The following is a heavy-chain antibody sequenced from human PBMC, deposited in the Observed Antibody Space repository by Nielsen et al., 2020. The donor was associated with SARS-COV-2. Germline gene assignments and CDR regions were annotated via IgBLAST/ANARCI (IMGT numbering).Heavy chain of an antibody. CDR2: FDPEDGET. Sequence: ASVKVSCKVSGYTLTELSMHWVRQAPGKGLEWMGGFDPEDGETIYAQKFQGRVTMTEDTSTDTAYMELSSLRSEDTAVYYCATAFPGPVGGITYYDILYWGQGTLVTVSS. D-gene: IGHD3-9*01. CDR3: ATAFPGPVGGITYYDILY. J-gene: IGHJ4*02. V-gene: IGHV1-24*01. CDR1: GYTLTELS.